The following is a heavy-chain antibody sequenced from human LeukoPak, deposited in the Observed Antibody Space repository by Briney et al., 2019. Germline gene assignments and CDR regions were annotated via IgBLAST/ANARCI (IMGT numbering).Heavy chain of an antibody. CDR1: GFTFSSYG. CDR2: IWYDGSDK. V-gene: IGHV3-33*01. J-gene: IGHJ4*02. CDR3: ARGLDNYYGSGSYLDY. Sequence: AGGSLRLSCAASGFTFSSYGMHWVRQAPGKGLEWVAVIWYDGSDKYYADSVKGRFTISRDNSKNTVYLQMNSLRAEGTAVYYCARGLDNYYGSGSYLDYWGQGTLVTVSS. D-gene: IGHD3-10*01.